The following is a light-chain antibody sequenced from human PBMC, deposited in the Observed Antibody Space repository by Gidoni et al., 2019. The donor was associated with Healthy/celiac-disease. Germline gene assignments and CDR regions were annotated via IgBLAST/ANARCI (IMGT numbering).Light chain of an antibody. Sequence: EIVLTQSPATLSLSPGEKATLSCRASQSVSSYLTCYQQKPVLAPRLLIYDASNRATVIPARFSGSGPGTDFTLTISSLEPEDFAVYYCQQRSNWHGITFGQGTRLEIK. CDR3: QQRSNWHGIT. CDR2: DAS. J-gene: IGKJ5*01. CDR1: QSVSSY. V-gene: IGKV3D-11*02.